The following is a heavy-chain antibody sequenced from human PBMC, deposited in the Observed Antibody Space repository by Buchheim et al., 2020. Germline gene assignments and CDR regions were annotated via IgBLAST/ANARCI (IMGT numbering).Heavy chain of an antibody. CDR2: IYYSGST. CDR1: GGSISSGGYY. D-gene: IGHD2-2*01. Sequence: QVQLQESGPGLVKPSQTLSLTCTVSGGSISSGGYYWSWIRQHPGKGLEWIGYIYYSGSTYYNPSLKSRVTLSVDTSKNQFSLKLSSVTAADTAVYYCARCEPRGYCSSTSCYPDWFDPWGQGTL. CDR3: ARCEPRGYCSSTSCYPDWFDP. J-gene: IGHJ5*02. V-gene: IGHV4-31*03.